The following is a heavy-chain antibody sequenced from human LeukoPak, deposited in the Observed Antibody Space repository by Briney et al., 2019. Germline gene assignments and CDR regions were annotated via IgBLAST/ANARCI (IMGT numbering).Heavy chain of an antibody. D-gene: IGHD2-2*01. CDR2: IYNTGST. J-gene: IGHJ4*02. V-gene: IGHV4-59*01. CDR3: ARARSSWDYYFDY. CDR1: GTSISSNY. Sequence: SETLSLTCSVSGTSISSNYRSWIRQPPGKGLEWIGHIYNTGSTNYNPSLKSRVTISVDTSKNQFSLNLSSVTAADTAVYFCARARSSWDYYFDYWGQGTLVTVSS.